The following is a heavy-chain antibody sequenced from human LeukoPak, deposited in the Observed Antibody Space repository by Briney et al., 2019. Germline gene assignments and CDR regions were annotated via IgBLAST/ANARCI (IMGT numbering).Heavy chain of an antibody. V-gene: IGHV3-15*01. CDR3: TTAPAQSDY. CDR1: GFTFSNAW. J-gene: IGHJ4*02. Sequence: PGGSLKLSCAVSGFTFSNAWMSWVRQAPGKGLEWVGRIKSETDSGTTDYAAPVKGRFTISRDDSKNTLFLRMNSLKTEDTAVYYCTTAPAQSDYWGQGTLVTVSS. D-gene: IGHD2-2*01. CDR2: IKSETDSGTT.